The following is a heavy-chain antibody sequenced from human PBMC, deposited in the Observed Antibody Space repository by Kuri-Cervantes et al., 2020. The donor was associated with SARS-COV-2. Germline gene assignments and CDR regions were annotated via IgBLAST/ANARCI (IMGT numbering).Heavy chain of an antibody. J-gene: IGHJ3*02. CDR3: ASSGPGAISREDGACDI. Sequence: SVKVSCKASGDSFDYRFLHWVRRAPGQPLEWMGWITPFNGNTNYAQRFQDRVTITRDRSMSTAYMELSSLRSDDTAMYYCASSGPGAISREDGACDIWGQGTMVTVSS. CDR1: GDSFDYRF. V-gene: IGHV1-45*01. CDR2: ITPFNGNT. D-gene: IGHD5-24*01.